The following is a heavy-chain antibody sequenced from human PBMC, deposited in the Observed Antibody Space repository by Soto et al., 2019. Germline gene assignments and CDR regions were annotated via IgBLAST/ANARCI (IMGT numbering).Heavy chain of an antibody. D-gene: IGHD6-13*01. V-gene: IGHV1-18*01. Sequence: ASVKVSCKASCYTFTSYGISLFRQSPGQWLEWMGWISAYNGNTNYAQKLQGRVTITRDTSASTAYMELSSLRSEDTAVYYCTREFQSLSSSWREYFHPWGQGTLVTVSS. CDR1: CYTFTSYG. CDR3: TREFQSLSSSWREYFHP. J-gene: IGHJ1*01. CDR2: ISAYNGNT.